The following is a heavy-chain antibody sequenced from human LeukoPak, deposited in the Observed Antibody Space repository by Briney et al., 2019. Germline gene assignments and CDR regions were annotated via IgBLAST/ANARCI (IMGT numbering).Heavy chain of an antibody. D-gene: IGHD2-15*01. CDR3: ARDLRYCSGGSCYRTIDY. J-gene: IGHJ4*02. CDR2: IYYSGST. Sequence: SETLSLTCTVSGGSISSGDYYWSWIRQPPGKGLEWIGYIYYSGSTYYNPSLKSRVTISVDTSKNQFSLKLSSVTAADTAVYYCARDLRYCSGGSCYRTIDYWGQGTLVTVSS. V-gene: IGHV4-30-4*01. CDR1: GGSISSGDYY.